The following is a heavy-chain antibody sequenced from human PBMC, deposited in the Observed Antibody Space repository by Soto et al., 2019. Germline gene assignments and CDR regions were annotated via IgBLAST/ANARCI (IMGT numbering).Heavy chain of an antibody. CDR1: GGSISSYY. V-gene: IGHV4-59*08. D-gene: IGHD6-13*01. Sequence: SETLSLTCTVSGGSISSYYWSWIRQPPGKGLEWIGYIYYSGSTNYNPSFKSRVTISVDTSKNQFSLKLSSVTAADTAVYYCASGIAPRSYYYYYYMDVWGKGTTVTVSS. CDR2: IYYSGST. J-gene: IGHJ6*03. CDR3: ASGIAPRSYYYYYYMDV.